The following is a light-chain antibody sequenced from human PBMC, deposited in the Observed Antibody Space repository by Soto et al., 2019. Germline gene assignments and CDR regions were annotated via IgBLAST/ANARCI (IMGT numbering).Light chain of an antibody. J-gene: IGLJ2*01. CDR1: SRDVGGYNY. V-gene: IGLV2-14*01. CDR2: DVS. CDR3: SSYTSSSIVV. Sequence: QPVLTQPASVSGSPGQSITISCTGTSRDVGGYNYVSWYQQHPGKAPKLMIYDVSNRPSGVSNRFSGSKSGNTASLTISGVQAEDEADYYCSSYTSSSIVVFGGGTKLTVL.